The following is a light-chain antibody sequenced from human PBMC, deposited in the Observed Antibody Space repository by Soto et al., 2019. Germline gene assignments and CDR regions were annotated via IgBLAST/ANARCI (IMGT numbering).Light chain of an antibody. CDR2: DVT. CDR1: SSDVGGYNY. CDR3: CSYAGSYTFVV. J-gene: IGLJ2*01. Sequence: QSPLTQPRSVSGSPGQSVTISCTGTSSDVGGYNYVSWYQQHPGKAPKLMIYDVTKRPSGVPDRFSGSKSGNTASLTISGLQAEDEADYYCCSYAGSYTFVVFGGGTKVTVL. V-gene: IGLV2-11*01.